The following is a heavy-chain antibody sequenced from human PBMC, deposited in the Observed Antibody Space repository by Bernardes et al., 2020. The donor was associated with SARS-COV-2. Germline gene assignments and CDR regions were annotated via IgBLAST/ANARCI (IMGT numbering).Heavy chain of an antibody. J-gene: IGHJ4*02. D-gene: IGHD3-22*01. CDR2: INSDGSST. CDR1: GFTFSNNW. V-gene: IGHV3-74*01. Sequence: GGSLRLSCAASGFTFSNNWMNWVRQAPGKGLVWVSHINSDGSSTNYADSVKGRFTISRDNAKNTLYLQMNSLRAEDTAVYYCARSSGYIDYWGQGTLVTVSS. CDR3: ARSSGYIDY.